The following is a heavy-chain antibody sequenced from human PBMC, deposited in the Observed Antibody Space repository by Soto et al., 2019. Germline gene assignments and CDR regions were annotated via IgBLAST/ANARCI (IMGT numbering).Heavy chain of an antibody. V-gene: IGHV4-34*01. CDR1: GGSFSGYY. CDR2: INHSGST. J-gene: IGHJ5*02. D-gene: IGHD3-10*01. CDR3: ARRSGSYYNFMNWFDP. Sequence: SETLSLTCAVYGGSFSGYYWSWIRQPPGKGLEWIGEINHSGSTNYNPSLKSRVTISVDTSKNQFSLKLSSVTAADTAVYYCARRSGSYYNFMNWFDPWGQGTLVTVSS.